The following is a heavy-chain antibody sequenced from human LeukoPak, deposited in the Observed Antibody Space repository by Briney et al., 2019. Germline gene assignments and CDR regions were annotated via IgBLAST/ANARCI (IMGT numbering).Heavy chain of an antibody. D-gene: IGHD2-8*01. CDR3: ASPLGVHSDYFDY. J-gene: IGHJ4*02. Sequence: PGGSLRLSCAASGFTFSSYEMNWVRQAPGKGLEWVSYISSSGSTIYYADSVKGRFTISRDNAKNSLYLQMNSLRAEGTAVYYCASPLGVHSDYFDYRGQGTLVTVSS. CDR1: GFTFSSYE. CDR2: ISSSGSTI. V-gene: IGHV3-48*03.